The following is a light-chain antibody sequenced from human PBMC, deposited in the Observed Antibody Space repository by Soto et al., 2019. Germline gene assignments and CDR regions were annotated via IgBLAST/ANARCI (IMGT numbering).Light chain of an antibody. CDR3: QQYGSSGT. V-gene: IGKV3-20*01. Sequence: IVLTHSPGTLSFSPWQRSTNSCRASQSVSSSYLAWYQQKPGQAPRLLIYGASTRATGIPDRFSGSGSGTDFTLTISRLEPEDFAVYYCQQYGSSGTFGQGTKVDI. J-gene: IGKJ1*01. CDR2: GAS. CDR1: QSVSSSY.